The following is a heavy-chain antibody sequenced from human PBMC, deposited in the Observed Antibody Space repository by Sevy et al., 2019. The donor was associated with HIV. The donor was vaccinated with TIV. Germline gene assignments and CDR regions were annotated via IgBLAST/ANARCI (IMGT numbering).Heavy chain of an antibody. CDR2: IYSGGST. V-gene: IGHV3-53*01. D-gene: IGHD3-22*01. CDR3: ARGGDDYYDSSGYYTFDY. Sequence: GGSLRLSCAASGFTVSSNYLSWVRQAPGKGLEWVSVIYSGGSTYYADSVKGRFTISRDNSKNMLYLQMNSLRAEDTAVYYCARGGDDYYDSSGYYTFDYWGQGTLVTVSS. J-gene: IGHJ4*02. CDR1: GFTVSSNY.